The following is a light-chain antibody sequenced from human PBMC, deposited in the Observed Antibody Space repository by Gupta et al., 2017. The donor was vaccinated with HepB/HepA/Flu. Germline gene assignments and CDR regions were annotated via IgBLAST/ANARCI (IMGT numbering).Light chain of an antibody. CDR1: NSDIGGCDF. Sequence: QSALTLPASVSGSPEQSITISCTGPNSDIGGCDFVSRYQHEDPERAPKLIIYDVRKRSPGASDRFSGSKSGNTAALTISGPMAEEEGDYYCSSYTSNNTWVFGGGTKMTVL. CDR2: DVR. V-gene: IGLV2-14*03. CDR3: SSYTSNNTWV. J-gene: IGLJ3*02.